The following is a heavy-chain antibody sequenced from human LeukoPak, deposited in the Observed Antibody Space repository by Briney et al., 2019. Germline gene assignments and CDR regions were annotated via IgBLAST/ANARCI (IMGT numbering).Heavy chain of an antibody. Sequence: SVKVSCKASGGTFSSYAISWVRQAPGQGLEWMGGIIPIFGTANYAQKFQGRVTITADESTSTAYMGLSSLRSEDTAVYYCARAYYYDSSGYYTPLRDWGQGTLVTVSS. D-gene: IGHD3-22*01. CDR2: IIPIFGTA. J-gene: IGHJ4*02. CDR3: ARAYYYDSSGYYTPLRD. CDR1: GGTFSSYA. V-gene: IGHV1-69*13.